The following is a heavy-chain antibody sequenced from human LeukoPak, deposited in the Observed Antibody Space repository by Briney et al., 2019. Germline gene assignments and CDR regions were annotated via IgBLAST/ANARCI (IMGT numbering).Heavy chain of an antibody. CDR1: GGSISGYF. V-gene: IGHV4-4*07. CDR2: IYSSGSN. Sequence: PSETLSLTCTVSGGSISGYFWTWIRQPAGKGLEWIGRIYSSGSNNYNPSLKSRVTMSLDTSKDHFSLNLTSVTAADTAVYYCAREPTSGREPTSGRPLDYWSQGTLVTVSS. D-gene: IGHD5-12*01. J-gene: IGHJ4*02. CDR3: AREPTSGREPTSGRPLDY.